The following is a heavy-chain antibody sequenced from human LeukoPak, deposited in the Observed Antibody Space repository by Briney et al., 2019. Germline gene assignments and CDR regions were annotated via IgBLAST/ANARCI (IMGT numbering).Heavy chain of an antibody. D-gene: IGHD5-12*01. CDR3: ARGGATYYYDY. J-gene: IGHJ4*02. CDR2: ISSSSSYT. Sequence: GGSLRLSCAASGFTFSDYYMSWIRQAPGKWLEWVSYISSSSSYTNYADSVKGRFTISRDNAKNSLYLQMSSLRAEDTAVYYCARGGATYYYDYWGQGTLVTVSS. CDR1: GFTFSDYY. V-gene: IGHV3-11*05.